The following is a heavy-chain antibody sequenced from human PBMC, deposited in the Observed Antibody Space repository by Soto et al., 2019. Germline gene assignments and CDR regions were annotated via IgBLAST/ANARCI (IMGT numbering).Heavy chain of an antibody. J-gene: IGHJ4*02. CDR2: ISKDGNSK. V-gene: IGHV3-30-3*01. Sequence: GSLRLSCAASGFTFRSYAIHWVREAPGKGLEWVTIISKDGNSKHYADSVKGRFTISRDNSKNTLFLQMNSLRAEDTAVYYCARDPQGSYCYIDYWGQGTPVTVSS. D-gene: IGHD3-10*01. CDR3: ARDPQGSYCYIDY. CDR1: GFTFRSYA.